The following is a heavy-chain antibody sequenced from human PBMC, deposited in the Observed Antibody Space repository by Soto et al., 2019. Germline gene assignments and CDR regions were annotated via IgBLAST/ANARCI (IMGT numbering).Heavy chain of an antibody. CDR2: IKQDGSER. CDR1: GFTFSRHW. Sequence: EVQLVESGGGLVQPGGSLRLSCAASGFTFSRHWMTWVRQAPGKGLEWVVNIKQDGSERYFVDSVKGRFTISRDNARSSIYMQMYNLTAADTAIYHCVRLAGLWYFDLWGRGTLVTVSS. D-gene: IGHD3-10*01. V-gene: IGHV3-7*01. CDR3: VRLAGLWYFDL. J-gene: IGHJ2*01.